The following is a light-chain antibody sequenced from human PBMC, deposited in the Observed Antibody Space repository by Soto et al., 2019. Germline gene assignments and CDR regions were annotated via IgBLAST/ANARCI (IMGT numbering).Light chain of an antibody. CDR1: QSVTSNY. Sequence: ETVLTQSPGTLSLSPGERATLSCRASQSVTSNYLAWYQQKPGQAPRLLIFGASGRATGIPDRFSGSGSGTDFTLTISRLEPEDFAVYYCQLYGPSFTWTFGQGTKVDIK. CDR2: GAS. V-gene: IGKV3-20*01. J-gene: IGKJ1*01. CDR3: QLYGPSFTWT.